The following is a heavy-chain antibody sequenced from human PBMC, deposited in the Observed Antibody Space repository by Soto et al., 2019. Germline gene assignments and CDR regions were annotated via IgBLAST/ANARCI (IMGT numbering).Heavy chain of an antibody. D-gene: IGHD3-22*01. CDR3: ARDLALSSGNYDNSGQNLE. V-gene: IGHV3-30*14. CDR1: VFTLSSYA. J-gene: IGHJ4*02. CDR2: ISYDGSNK. Sequence: PWGSPRLSCAACVFTLSSYAMHWVRHAPGKELEGVAVISYDGSNKYYADSVNGRFTISRDKSKNTLDLQMNSLSAEDTAVYYCARDLALSSGNYDNSGQNLEWGQGTLVRVSS.